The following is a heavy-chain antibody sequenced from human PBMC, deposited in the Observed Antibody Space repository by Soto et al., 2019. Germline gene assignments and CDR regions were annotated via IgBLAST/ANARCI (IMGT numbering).Heavy chain of an antibody. CDR3: ARDRGPGYSYFNY. J-gene: IGHJ4*02. D-gene: IGHD1-1*01. V-gene: IGHV1-2*04. Sequence: ASVKVSCKASGYSFTGYYIHCVRQAPGQGLEWMGWINPNSGGTKYTQKFQGWVTMTTDTSISTAYMELSRLRSDDTAVYYCARDRGPGYSYFNYWGQGTLVTVSS. CDR1: GYSFTGYY. CDR2: INPNSGGT.